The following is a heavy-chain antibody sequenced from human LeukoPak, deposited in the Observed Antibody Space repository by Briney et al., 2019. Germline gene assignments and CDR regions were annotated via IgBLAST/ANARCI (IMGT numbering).Heavy chain of an antibody. V-gene: IGHV4-61*02. J-gene: IGHJ4*02. D-gene: IGHD3-22*01. CDR1: GDSISNSRHY. Sequence: SETLSLTCTVSGDSISNSRHYWSWIRQPAGKALEWIGRIYTSGSTNYNPSLKSRVTISGDTSKNQFSLRLSSVTAADTAVYYCARASYSYDINGWVPFDYWGQGTLVTVSS. CDR3: ARASYSYDINGWVPFDY. CDR2: IYTSGST.